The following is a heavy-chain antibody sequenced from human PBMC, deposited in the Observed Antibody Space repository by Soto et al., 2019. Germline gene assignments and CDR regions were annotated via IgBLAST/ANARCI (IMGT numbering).Heavy chain of an antibody. CDR2: ISGSGGST. V-gene: IGHV3-23*01. D-gene: IGHD6-19*01. J-gene: IGHJ6*03. CDR3: AKDRTTVAGPYYYYYMDV. Sequence: GGSLRLSCAASGFTFSSYAMSWVRQAPGKGLEWVSAISGSGGSTYYADSVKGRFTISRDNSKNTLYLQMNSLRAENTAVYYCAKDRTTVAGPYYYYYMDVWGKGTTVTVSS. CDR1: GFTFSSYA.